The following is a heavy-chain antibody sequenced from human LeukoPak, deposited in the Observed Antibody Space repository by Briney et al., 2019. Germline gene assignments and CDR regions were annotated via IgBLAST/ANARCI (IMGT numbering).Heavy chain of an antibody. CDR3: AREVPDYGDYFDY. D-gene: IGHD4-17*01. J-gene: IGHJ4*02. Sequence: SETLSLTCAVSGGSISSGGYSWSWIRQPPGKGLEWIGYIYHSGSTYYNPSLKSRVTISVDTSKNQFSLKLSSVTAADTAVYYCAREVPDYGDYFDYWGQGTLVTVSS. CDR2: IYHSGST. CDR1: GGSISSGGYS. V-gene: IGHV4-30-2*01.